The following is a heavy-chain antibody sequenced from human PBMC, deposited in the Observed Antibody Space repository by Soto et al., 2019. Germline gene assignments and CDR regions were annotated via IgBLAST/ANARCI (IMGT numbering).Heavy chain of an antibody. V-gene: IGHV1-69*01. CDR2: IIPIFGTA. Sequence: QVQLVQSGAEVRKPGSSVKVSCKASGGTFSRHAISWVRQAPGQGLEWMGGIIPIFGTANHAQKFQGRVTIIADESTRIVYMELSCRRSEDTAMYYCARGWGYDSNDYYYAYWGQGTLVIVSS. D-gene: IGHD3-22*01. CDR1: GGTFSRHA. J-gene: IGHJ4*02. CDR3: ARGWGYDSNDYYYAY.